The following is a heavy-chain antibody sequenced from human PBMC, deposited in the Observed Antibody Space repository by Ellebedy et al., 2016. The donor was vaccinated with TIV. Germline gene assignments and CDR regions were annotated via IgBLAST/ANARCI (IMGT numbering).Heavy chain of an antibody. CDR1: GGSISSYY. CDR2: IYYSGST. V-gene: IGHV4-59*12. J-gene: IGHJ5*02. CDR3: ARALEAAAGNYWFNP. D-gene: IGHD6-13*01. Sequence: SETLSLXCTVSGGSISSYYWSWIRQPPGKGLEWIGYIYYSGSTNYNPSLKSRVTISVDTSKNQFSLKLSSVTAADTAVYYCARALEAAAGNYWFNPWGQGTLVTVSS.